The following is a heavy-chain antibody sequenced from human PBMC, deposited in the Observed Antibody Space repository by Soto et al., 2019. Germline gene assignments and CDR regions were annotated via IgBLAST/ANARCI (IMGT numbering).Heavy chain of an antibody. D-gene: IGHD1-26*01. CDR1: GYTFTSYD. CDR3: VRGQWELLGDWFDP. CDR2: MNPNSGNT. V-gene: IGHV1-8*01. J-gene: IGHJ5*02. Sequence: QVQLVQSGAEVKKPGASVKVSCKASGYTFTSYDINWVRQATGQGLEWMGWMNPNSGNTGYAQKFQGRVTMTRNTSISTAYMELSSLRSEDTAVYYCVRGQWELLGDWFDPWGQGTLVTVSS.